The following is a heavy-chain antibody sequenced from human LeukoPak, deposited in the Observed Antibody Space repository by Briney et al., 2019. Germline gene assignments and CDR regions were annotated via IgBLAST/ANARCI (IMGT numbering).Heavy chain of an antibody. Sequence: PGGSLRLSCAASGFTFSRYGMHWVRQAPGKGLEWVAVISYDGSNKYNEDSVKGRFTISRDNSKNTLYLQMNSLRDEDTAVYYCANLATVTTRGVFDIWGQGTMVTVSS. CDR1: GFTFSRYG. CDR2: ISYDGSNK. CDR3: ANLATVTTRGVFDI. D-gene: IGHD4-17*01. V-gene: IGHV3-30*18. J-gene: IGHJ3*02.